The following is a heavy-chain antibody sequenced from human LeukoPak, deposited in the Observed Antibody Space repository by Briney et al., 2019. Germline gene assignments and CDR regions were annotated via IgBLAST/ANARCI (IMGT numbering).Heavy chain of an antibody. CDR1: GYTLTELS. J-gene: IGHJ6*03. D-gene: IGHD6-6*01. V-gene: IGHV1-24*01. CDR2: FDPEDGET. CDR3: AAGSIAALKTNYCYYMDV. Sequence: ASVKVSCKVSGYTLTELSMHWVRQAPGKGLEWMGGFDPEDGETIYAQKFQGRVTMTEDTSTDTAYMELSSLRSEDTAVYYCAAGSIAALKTNYCYYMDVWGKGTTVTVSS.